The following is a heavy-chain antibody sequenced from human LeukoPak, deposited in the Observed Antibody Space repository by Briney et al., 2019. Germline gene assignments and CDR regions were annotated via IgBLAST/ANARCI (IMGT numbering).Heavy chain of an antibody. CDR2: IYTSGST. CDR3: ARDPEAAAESGAFDI. CDR1: GGSISSYY. V-gene: IGHV4-4*07. J-gene: IGHJ3*02. D-gene: IGHD6-13*01. Sequence: SETLSLTCTVSGGSISSYYWSWIRQPAGKGLEWIGRIYTSGSTNYNPSLKSRVTMSVDTSKNQFSLKLSSVTAADTAVYYCARDPEAAAESGAFDIWGQGTMVTVSS.